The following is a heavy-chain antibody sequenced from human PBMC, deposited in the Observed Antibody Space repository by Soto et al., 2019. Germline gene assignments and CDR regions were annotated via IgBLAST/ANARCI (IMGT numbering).Heavy chain of an antibody. CDR2: IYYSGST. J-gene: IGHJ4*02. CDR1: GGSISSYY. D-gene: IGHD6-13*01. V-gene: IGHV4-59*01. Sequence: QVQLQESGQGLVKPSETLSLTCTVSGGSISSYYWSWIRQPPGKGLEWIGYIYYSGSTNYNPSLKPPVTISVDTSKNQFSLKLSSVTAADTAVYYCARGRYSSSWSDYLGQGTLVTVSS. CDR3: ARGRYSSSWSDY.